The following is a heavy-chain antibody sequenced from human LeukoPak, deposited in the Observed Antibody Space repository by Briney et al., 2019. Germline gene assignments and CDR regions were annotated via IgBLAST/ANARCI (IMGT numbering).Heavy chain of an antibody. J-gene: IGHJ4*02. V-gene: IGHV3-7*01. CDR1: GFTFSTYW. CDR3: ARTTLDYGSAFFDY. CDR2: IKQDGSEK. Sequence: GGSLRLSCAASGFTFSTYWMSWVRQAPGKGLEWVANIKQDGSEKYYVDSVKGRFTISRDNAKNPLYLQMNSLRAEDTAVYYCARTTLDYGSAFFDYWGQGTLVTVSS. D-gene: IGHD3-10*01.